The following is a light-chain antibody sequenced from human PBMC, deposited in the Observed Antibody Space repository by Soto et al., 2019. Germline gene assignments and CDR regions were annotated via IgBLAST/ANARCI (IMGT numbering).Light chain of an antibody. CDR2: DSH. J-gene: IGLJ2*01. Sequence: QSVLTQPPSVSAAPGQSVTISCSASSYNIGSNYVSWYQQLPGAAPKLLLYDSHERPSGSADRFSGSKSGTSATLGITGLQTGDEADYYCGTWDGTLSASVVFGGGTQLTVL. CDR3: GTWDGTLSASVV. CDR1: SYNIGSNY. V-gene: IGLV1-51*01.